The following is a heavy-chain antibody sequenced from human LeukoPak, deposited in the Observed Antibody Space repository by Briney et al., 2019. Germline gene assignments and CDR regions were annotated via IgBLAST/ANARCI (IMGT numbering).Heavy chain of an antibody. CDR1: GFTFSDSY. CDR3: ARAIRYDDRGFDY. J-gene: IGHJ4*02. D-gene: IGHD3-9*01. CDR2: ISSSGSNT. V-gene: IGHV3-11*01. Sequence: PGGSLRLSCAASGFTFSDSYMSWVRQAPGKGLEWVSFISSSGSNTYYADSVKGRFTISRDNAKNSLYLQMNSLRAEDTAVYYCARAIRYDDRGFDYWGQGTLVTVSS.